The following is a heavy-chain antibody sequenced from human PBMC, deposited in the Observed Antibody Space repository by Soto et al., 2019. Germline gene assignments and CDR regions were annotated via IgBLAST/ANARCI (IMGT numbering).Heavy chain of an antibody. Sequence: QVQLQGSGPGLVKPSETLSLTCAVSGDSISSEYWGWIRQPPGKGLEWIGFISYSGVTTYIPSLKSRVTMSLDMSKNQFSLKVNSVTAADTAVYYCARGGPSSKWLAYWGQGTLVTVSS. CDR2: ISYSGVT. V-gene: IGHV4-59*01. J-gene: IGHJ4*02. D-gene: IGHD6-13*01. CDR1: GDSISSEY. CDR3: ARGGPSSKWLAY.